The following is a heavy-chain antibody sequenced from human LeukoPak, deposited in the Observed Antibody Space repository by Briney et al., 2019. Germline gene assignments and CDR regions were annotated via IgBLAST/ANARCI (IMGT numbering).Heavy chain of an antibody. Sequence: GGSLRLSGAASEFTFSNYVMNWVRQAPGKGLEWVSSIRQSGDTTYYADSVKGRFTISRDNSKNTLSLQMNSLSREDTAIYYCVRRGGSDGWGAFDIWGQGTVVTVSS. CDR1: EFTFSNYV. V-gene: IGHV3-23*01. J-gene: IGHJ3*02. CDR2: IRQSGDTT. D-gene: IGHD5-24*01. CDR3: VRRGGSDGWGAFDI.